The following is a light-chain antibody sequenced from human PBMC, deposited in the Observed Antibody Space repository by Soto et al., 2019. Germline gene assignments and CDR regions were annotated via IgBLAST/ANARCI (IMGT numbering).Light chain of an antibody. CDR3: GTWDSSLSAGYVV. V-gene: IGLV1-51*01. Sequence: QSVLTQPPSVSAAPGQTVTISCSGSSSNIGNNYVSWYQQLPGTDPKLLIYDNNKRPSGIPDRFSGSKSGTSATLGITGLQTGDEADYYCGTWDSSLSAGYVVFGGGTKLTVL. CDR1: SSNIGNNY. J-gene: IGLJ2*01. CDR2: DNN.